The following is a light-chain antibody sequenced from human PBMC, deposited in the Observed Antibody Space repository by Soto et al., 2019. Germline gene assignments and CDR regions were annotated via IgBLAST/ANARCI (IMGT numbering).Light chain of an antibody. CDR2: GAY. CDR3: QQYGSSGT. J-gene: IGKJ1*01. V-gene: IGKV3-20*01. CDR1: QSVISHY. Sequence: EIVLTQSPGTLSLSPGERATLSCSASQSVISHYLAWYQQKPGQAPRLLIYGAYNRATGIPDRFSGSGSGTDFTLTISRLEPEDFAVYYCQQYGSSGTFGQGTKVDIK.